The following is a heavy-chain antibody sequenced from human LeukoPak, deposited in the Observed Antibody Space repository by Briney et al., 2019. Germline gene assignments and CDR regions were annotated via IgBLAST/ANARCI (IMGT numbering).Heavy chain of an antibody. J-gene: IGHJ3*02. CDR2: TNSDGSST. Sequence: GGSLRLSCAASGFTFSSYWMYWVRKPPGKGLVWVSRTNSDGSSTRYADSVKGRFTISRDNAKNTLYLQMNSLRAEDTAVYYCARGPLVGATGNAFDIWGQGTMVTVSS. D-gene: IGHD1-26*01. CDR3: ARGPLVGATGNAFDI. CDR1: GFTFSSYW. V-gene: IGHV3-74*01.